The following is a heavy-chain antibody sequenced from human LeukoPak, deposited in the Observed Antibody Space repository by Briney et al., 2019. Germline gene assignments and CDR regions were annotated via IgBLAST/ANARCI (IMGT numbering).Heavy chain of an antibody. CDR1: GFSFSVYW. Sequence: GGSLRLSCAASGFSFSVYWMHWVRQAPGKGPVWVSRIKTDGSITDYADSVKGRFTISRDNAKNTLYLQMNSLRAEDTAVYYCASFDYYDYGWFDPWGQGTLVTVSS. D-gene: IGHD3-22*01. CDR3: ASFDYYDYGWFDP. V-gene: IGHV3-74*01. J-gene: IGHJ5*02. CDR2: IKTDGSIT.